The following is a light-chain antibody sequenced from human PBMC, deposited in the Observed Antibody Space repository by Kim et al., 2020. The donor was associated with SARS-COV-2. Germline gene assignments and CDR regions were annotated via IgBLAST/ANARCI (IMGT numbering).Light chain of an antibody. CDR3: QQYGSSPRT. Sequence: PGERATLSCRASQTLSSSDLAWYQQKPGQTPRLLIYDASSRATGIPDRFSGSGSGTDFTLTISRLEPEDFAVYYCQQYGSSPRTFGQGTKVDIK. CDR2: DAS. CDR1: QTLSSSD. V-gene: IGKV3-20*01. J-gene: IGKJ1*01.